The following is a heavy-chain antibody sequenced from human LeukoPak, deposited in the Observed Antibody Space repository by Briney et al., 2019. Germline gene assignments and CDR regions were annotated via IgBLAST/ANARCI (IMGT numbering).Heavy chain of an antibody. CDR3: ARASSGYSDY. D-gene: IGHD3-22*01. CDR2: IYYSGST. J-gene: IGHJ4*02. Sequence: PSETLSLTCTVSGGSISSSSYYWGWIRQPPGKGLEWIGSIYYSGSTYYNPSLKSRVTISVDTSKNQSSLKLSSVTAADTAVYYCARASSGYSDYWGQGTLVTVSS. V-gene: IGHV4-39*01. CDR1: GGSISSSSYY.